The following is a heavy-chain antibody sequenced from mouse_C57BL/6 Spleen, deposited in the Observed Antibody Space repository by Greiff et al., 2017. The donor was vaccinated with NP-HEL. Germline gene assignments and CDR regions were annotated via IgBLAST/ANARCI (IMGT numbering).Heavy chain of an antibody. Sequence: VQLQQSGAELVRPGASVKLSCTASGFNFKDDYMHWVKQRPEQGLEWIGWIDPEDGDTEYASKFQGKATITADTSSNTAYLQLSSLTSEDTAVYYYTPSGAMDYWGQGTSVTVSS. CDR1: GFNFKDDY. J-gene: IGHJ4*01. V-gene: IGHV14-4*01. CDR3: TPSGAMDY. CDR2: IDPEDGDT. D-gene: IGHD3-1*01.